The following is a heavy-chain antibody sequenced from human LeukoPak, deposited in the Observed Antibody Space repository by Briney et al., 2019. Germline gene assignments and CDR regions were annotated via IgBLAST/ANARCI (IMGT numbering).Heavy chain of an antibody. CDR2: IYYSGST. CDR1: GGSISSSSYY. D-gene: IGHD2-2*01. V-gene: IGHV4-39*01. Sequence: PSETLSLTCTVSGGSISSSSYYWGWIRQPPGKGLDWIGSIYYSGSTYYNPSLKSRVTISVDTSKNQFSLKLSSVTAADTAVYYCASVCSSTSCYLNWFDPWGQGTLVTVSS. J-gene: IGHJ5*02. CDR3: ASVCSSTSCYLNWFDP.